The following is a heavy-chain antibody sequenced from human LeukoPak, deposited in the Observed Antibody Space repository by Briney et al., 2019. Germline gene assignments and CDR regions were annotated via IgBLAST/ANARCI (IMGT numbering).Heavy chain of an antibody. CDR2: IKQDGSEN. CDR1: GFTFSTYW. Sequence: GGSLRLSCAASGFTFSTYWMSWVRQGPGKGLEWLANIKQDGSENYYVDSVRGRFTISRDNAKNSLYLQMNSLRAEDTAVYYCARYSYYNYMDVWGKGTTVTVSS. V-gene: IGHV3-7*01. J-gene: IGHJ6*03. CDR3: ARYSYYNYMDV.